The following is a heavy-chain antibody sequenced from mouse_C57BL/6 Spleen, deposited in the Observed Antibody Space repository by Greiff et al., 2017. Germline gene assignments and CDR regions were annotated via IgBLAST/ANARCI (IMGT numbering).Heavy chain of an antibody. V-gene: IGHV1-9*01. CDR2: ILPGSGST. CDR1: GYTFTGYW. CDR3: ARRRVFGNYVSDY. J-gene: IGHJ2*01. D-gene: IGHD2-1*01. Sequence: QVQLQQAGAELMKPGASVKLSCKATGYTFTGYWIEWVKQRPGHGLEWIGEILPGSGSTNYNEKFKGKATFTADTSSNTAYMQLSSLTTEDSAIYDGARRRVFGNYVSDYWGQGTTLTVSS.